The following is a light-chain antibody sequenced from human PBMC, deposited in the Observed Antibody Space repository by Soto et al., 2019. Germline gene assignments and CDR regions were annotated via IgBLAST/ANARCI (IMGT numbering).Light chain of an antibody. CDR2: GAS. CDR3: QQYGSSPRVT. J-gene: IGKJ4*01. CDR1: QSVSSSY. Sequence: EIVLTQSPGTLSLSPGERATLSCRASQSVSSSYLAWYQQKPGQAPRLLIYGASSRATGIPDRFSGSGSGTGFTLTISRLEPEDFAGYYCQQYGSSPRVTFGGGTKVEIK. V-gene: IGKV3-20*01.